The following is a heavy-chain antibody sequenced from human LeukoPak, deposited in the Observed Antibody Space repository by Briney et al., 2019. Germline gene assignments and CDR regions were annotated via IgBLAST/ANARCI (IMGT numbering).Heavy chain of an antibody. CDR1: RFPFSIYE. CDR2: IHSSGTVK. J-gene: IGHJ4*02. D-gene: IGHD6-19*01. CDR3: ALLAVASDFDY. Sequence: PGGSLRLSCVVSRFPFSIYEMNWVRQAPGKGLEWVSNIHSSGTVKYYSDSVKGRFSISRDNAKSSLYLQMNSLRVEETAVYYCALLAVASDFDYWGQGALVTVSS. V-gene: IGHV3-48*03.